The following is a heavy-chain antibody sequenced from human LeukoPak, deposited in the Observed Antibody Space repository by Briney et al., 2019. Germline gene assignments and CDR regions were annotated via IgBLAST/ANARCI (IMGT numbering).Heavy chain of an antibody. CDR1: GFTFSSYA. CDR3: AKDSSQQRRPNAFDI. D-gene: IGHD5-24*01. CDR2: ISGSGGST. Sequence: GGSLRLSCAASGFTFSSYAMGWVRQAPGKGLEWVSAISGSGGSTYYADSVKGRFTISRDNSKNTLYLQMNSLRAEDTAVYYCAKDSSQQRRPNAFDIWGQGTMVTVAS. J-gene: IGHJ3*02. V-gene: IGHV3-23*01.